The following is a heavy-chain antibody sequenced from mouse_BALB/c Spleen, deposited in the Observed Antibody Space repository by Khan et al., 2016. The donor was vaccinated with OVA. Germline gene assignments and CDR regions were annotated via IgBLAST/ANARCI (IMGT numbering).Heavy chain of an antibody. Sequence: EVQLQESGPGLVKPSQSLSLTCTVTGYSITSGYAWNWIRQFPGNKLEWMGYISYSGVTSYTPSLKSRISITRATSKNQFFLQLNSVTTEDTATYYCARGNYYGYYFDYWGQGTTVTVSS. D-gene: IGHD1-1*01. CDR1: GYSITSGYA. CDR2: ISYSGVT. V-gene: IGHV3-2*02. J-gene: IGHJ2*01. CDR3: ARGNYYGYYFDY.